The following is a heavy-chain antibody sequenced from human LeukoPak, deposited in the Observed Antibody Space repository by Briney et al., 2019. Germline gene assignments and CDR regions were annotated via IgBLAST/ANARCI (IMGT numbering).Heavy chain of an antibody. J-gene: IGHJ4*02. D-gene: IGHD6-19*01. V-gene: IGHV5-10-1*01. CDR2: IDPSDSYT. CDR3: ARGRGWADY. CDR1: GSSFTNNW. Sequence: GASLQISCKGSGSSFTNNWITWVRQMPGKGLEWMGRIDPSDSYTDYSPSFQGHVTISADKSISTAYLQWSSLKASDTAMYYCARGRGWADYWGQGTLVTVSS.